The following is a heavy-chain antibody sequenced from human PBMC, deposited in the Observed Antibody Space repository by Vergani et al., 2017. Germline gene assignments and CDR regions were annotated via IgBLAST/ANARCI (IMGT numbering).Heavy chain of an antibody. Sequence: VQLVESGGGVVQPGRSLRLSCAASGFTFSSYAMHWVRQAPGKGLEWVAVISYDGSNKYYADSVKGRFTISRDNSKNTLYLQMNSLRAEDTAVYYCARDRPRYSYGCLLGYWGQGTLVTVSS. V-gene: IGHV3-30*01. J-gene: IGHJ4*02. CDR3: ARDRPRYSYGCLLGY. CDR1: GFTFSSYA. D-gene: IGHD5-18*01. CDR2: ISYDGSNK.